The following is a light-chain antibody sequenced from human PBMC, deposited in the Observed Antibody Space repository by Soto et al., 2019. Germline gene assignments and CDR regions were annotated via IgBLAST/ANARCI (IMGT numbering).Light chain of an antibody. V-gene: IGKV3-20*01. CDR1: QKISSTY. Sequence: EIVLTQSPGTLSLSPGERATLSCRACQKISSTYLGWYQQKPGQAPRLLIRGTSRRPTGIPDRYSASGSGKNISLTISRVESEDFAGYVCQQSGTSPRNFGQGTKLEIK. J-gene: IGKJ2*01. CDR3: QQSGTSPRN. CDR2: GTS.